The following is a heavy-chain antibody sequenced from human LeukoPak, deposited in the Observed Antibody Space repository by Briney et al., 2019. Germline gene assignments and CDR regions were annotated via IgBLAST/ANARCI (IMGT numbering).Heavy chain of an antibody. CDR1: GFTFSSYG. V-gene: IGHV3-30*02. CDR2: IRYDGSNK. CDR3: AKISANYYDSSGYYPLDY. D-gene: IGHD3-22*01. J-gene: IGHJ4*02. Sequence: PGGSLRLSCAASGFTFSSYGMHWVRQAPGKGLEWVAFIRYDGSNKYYADSVKGRFTISRDNSKNTLYLQMNSLRAEDTAVYYCAKISANYYDSSGYYPLDYWGQGTLVTVSS.